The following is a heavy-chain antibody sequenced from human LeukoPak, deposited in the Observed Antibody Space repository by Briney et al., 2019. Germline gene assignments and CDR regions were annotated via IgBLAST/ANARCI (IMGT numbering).Heavy chain of an antibody. CDR2: INPASGGT. CDR3: ARDRDRIVWGRSRYDAFDI. CDR1: GYTFTDYY. Sequence: ASVQVSCKASGYTFTDYYIHWVRQAPGQGLEWMGWINPASGGTNYAQKFQGRVTMTRDTSISTAYMELSSLRSDDTAVYYCARDRDRIVWGRSRYDAFDIWGQGTMVTVSS. J-gene: IGHJ3*02. V-gene: IGHV1-2*02. D-gene: IGHD3-16*02.